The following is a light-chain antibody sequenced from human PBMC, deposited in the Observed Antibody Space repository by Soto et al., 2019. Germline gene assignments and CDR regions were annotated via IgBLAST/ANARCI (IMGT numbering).Light chain of an antibody. CDR2: EVS. V-gene: IGLV2-23*02. J-gene: IGLJ7*01. CDR3: CSYAGSSTAV. CDR1: SSDVGSYNL. Sequence: QSALTQPASVSGPPGQSITISCTGTSSDVGSYNLVSWYQQHPGKAPKLMIYEVSKRPSGVSNRFSGSKSGNTASLTISGLQAEDEADYYCCSYAGSSTAVFGGGTQLTVL.